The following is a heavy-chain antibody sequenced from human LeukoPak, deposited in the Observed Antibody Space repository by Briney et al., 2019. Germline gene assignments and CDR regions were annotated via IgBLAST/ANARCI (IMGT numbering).Heavy chain of an antibody. J-gene: IGHJ3*02. Sequence: PSETLSLTCTVSGYSISSGYYWGWIRPPPGKGLEWIGNIYHSGSTYYNPSLKRRVTISVDTSKTQFSLKLRSVTAADTAVYYCARHEWGITNAFDIWGQGTMVTVSS. CDR3: ARHEWGITNAFDI. CDR1: GYSISSGYY. V-gene: IGHV4-38-2*02. D-gene: IGHD1-14*01. CDR2: IYHSGST.